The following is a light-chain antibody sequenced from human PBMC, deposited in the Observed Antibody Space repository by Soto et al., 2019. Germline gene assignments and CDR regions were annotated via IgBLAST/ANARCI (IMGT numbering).Light chain of an antibody. CDR1: QGIRND. CDR3: LQDYNYPLT. CDR2: AAS. V-gene: IGKV1-6*01. Sequence: AIQMTQSPSSLSASVADRVTITCRASQGIRNDLGWYQQKPGKAPKLLIYAASSLQSGVPSRFSGSGSGTDFTLTISSLQTEDCATYYCLQDYNYPLTFGGGTKVEIK. J-gene: IGKJ4*01.